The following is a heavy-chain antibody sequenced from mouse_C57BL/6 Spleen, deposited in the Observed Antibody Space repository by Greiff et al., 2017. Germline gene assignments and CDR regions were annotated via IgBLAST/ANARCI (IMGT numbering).Heavy chain of an antibody. D-gene: IGHD1-1*01. CDR2: IWPGGGT. CDR1: GFSLTSYA. J-gene: IGHJ1*03. CDR3: ARNEDGSSPTFDV. V-gene: IGHV2-9-1*01. Sequence: VQGVESGPGLVAPSQSLSITCTVSGFSLTSYAISWVRQPPGKGLEWLGVIWPGGGTNYNSALKSRLSISKDNSKSQVFLKMNSLQTDDTARYYCARNEDGSSPTFDVWGTGTTVTVSS.